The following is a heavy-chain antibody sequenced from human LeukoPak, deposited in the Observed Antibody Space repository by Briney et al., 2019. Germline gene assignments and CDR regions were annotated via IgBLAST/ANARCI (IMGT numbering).Heavy chain of an antibody. CDR2: ISPSGGST. CDR1: GYTFTSYG. D-gene: IGHD5-12*01. J-gene: IGHJ4*02. Sequence: ASVKVSCKASGYTFTSYGISWVRQAPGQGPEWMGVISPSGGSTTYAQKFQGRVTLTRDMSTSTDYLELSSLRSEDTAVYYCARDNSGYGNFDYWGQGTLVTVSS. V-gene: IGHV1-46*01. CDR3: ARDNSGYGNFDY.